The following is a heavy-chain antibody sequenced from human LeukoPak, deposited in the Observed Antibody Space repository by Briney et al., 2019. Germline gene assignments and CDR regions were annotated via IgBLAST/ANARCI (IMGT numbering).Heavy chain of an antibody. V-gene: IGHV3-48*03. CDR1: GFTFSGYE. CDR2: ISGGGYSI. CDR3: ASYRSIPDDGFDV. D-gene: IGHD1-14*01. Sequence: GGSLRLSCVASGFTFSGYEMNWVRQAPGKGLEWVSYISGGGYSIYYADSVKGRFTVSRDNAKNSLYLQMNSLRAEDTAVHFCASYRSIPDDGFDVCGQGTMVTVSS. J-gene: IGHJ3*01.